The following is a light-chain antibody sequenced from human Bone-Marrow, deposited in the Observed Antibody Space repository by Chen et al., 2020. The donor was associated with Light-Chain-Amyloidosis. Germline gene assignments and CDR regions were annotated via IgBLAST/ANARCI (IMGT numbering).Light chain of an antibody. CDR3: QVWDRSSDRPV. J-gene: IGLJ3*02. V-gene: IGLV3-21*02. CDR2: DDS. CDR1: NIGSTS. Sequence: SSVLTQPFSVSVAPVQTATIACVGNNIGSTSVHWYQQTPGQAPLLVVYDDSDRPSGIPERLSGSNSGNTATLTISRVEAGDEADYYCQVWDRSSDRPVFGGGTKLTVL.